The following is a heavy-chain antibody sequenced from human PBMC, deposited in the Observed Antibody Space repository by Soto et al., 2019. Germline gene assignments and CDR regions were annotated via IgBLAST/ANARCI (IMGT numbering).Heavy chain of an antibody. CDR2: INFDGSTT. J-gene: IGHJ4*02. CDR3: LNAAHRRGSRPLAN. D-gene: IGHD1-26*01. V-gene: IGHV3-74*01. CDR1: GLAFSTYW. Sequence: GGSLRLSCEVSGLAFSTYWMHWVRQAPGKGLVWVARINFDGSTTTYADSVKGRFIISRDNAKNTLFVQMDSLRVDDTAVYYCLNAAHRRGSRPLANWGQGTLVTVSS.